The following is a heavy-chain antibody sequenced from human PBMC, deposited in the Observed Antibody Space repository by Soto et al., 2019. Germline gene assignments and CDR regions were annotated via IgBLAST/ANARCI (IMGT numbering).Heavy chain of an antibody. CDR2: IYYSGST. V-gene: IGHV4-31*03. CDR3: ARASDGSRNYYLYRWFDP. D-gene: IGHD3-10*01. J-gene: IGHJ5*02. Sequence: SETLSLTCTVSGDSLSSGGHYWSWIRLYPGKGLEWIGFIYYSGSTYYNPSLKSRTTISIDTSKNQFSLRVSSVTAADTAVYYCARASDGSRNYYLYRWFDPLGQGTLVTGSS. CDR1: GDSLSSGGHY.